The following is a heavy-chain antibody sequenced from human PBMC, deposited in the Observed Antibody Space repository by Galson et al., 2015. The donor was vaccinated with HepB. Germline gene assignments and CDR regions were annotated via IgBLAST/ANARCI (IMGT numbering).Heavy chain of an antibody. V-gene: IGHV3-23*01. CDR2: IRGSGDGT. D-gene: IGHD2-21*01. CDR3: AKGGVNSLHFFDY. CDR1: GFTFSSYP. J-gene: IGHJ4*02. Sequence: SLRLSCAASGFTFSSYPMRWVRQAPGKGLEWVSSIRGSGDGTYYADSVKGRFTISRDNSKNTLYLQMISLRADDTAVYFCAKGGVNSLHFFDYWGQGTLVTVSS.